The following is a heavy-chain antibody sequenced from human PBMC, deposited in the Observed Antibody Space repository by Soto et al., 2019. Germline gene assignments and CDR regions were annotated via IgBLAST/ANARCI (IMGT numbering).Heavy chain of an antibody. CDR2: IIPVFGTA. CDR1: GGTFSSYA. Sequence: QVQLVQSGAEVKKPGSSVKVSCKGSGGTFSSYAISWVRQAPGQGLECMGGIIPVFGTANYAQKFQGRVTINADESTSTVYMELSSLRSEDTAVYYCARGWNDFPHWGQGTLVTVSS. J-gene: IGHJ1*01. V-gene: IGHV1-69*01. D-gene: IGHD1-1*01. CDR3: ARGWNDFPH.